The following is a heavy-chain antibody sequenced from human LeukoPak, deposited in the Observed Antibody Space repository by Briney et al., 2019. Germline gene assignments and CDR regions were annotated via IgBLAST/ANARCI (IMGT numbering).Heavy chain of an antibody. CDR1: GGSISSSSYY. D-gene: IGHD6-13*01. CDR3: ARWGGGSWYLERDDY. CDR2: INHSGST. J-gene: IGHJ4*02. V-gene: IGHV4-39*07. Sequence: SETLSLTCTVSGGSISSSSYYWSWIRQPPGKGLEWIGEINHSGSTNYNPSLKSRVTISVDTSKNQFSLKLSSVTAADTAVYYCARWGGGSWYLERDDYWGQGTLVTVSS.